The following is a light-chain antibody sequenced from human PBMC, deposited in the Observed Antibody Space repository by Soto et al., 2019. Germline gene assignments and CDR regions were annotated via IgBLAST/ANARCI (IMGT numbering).Light chain of an antibody. J-gene: IGKJ1*01. CDR2: KIS. CDR3: MQATQLRA. V-gene: IGKV2-24*01. CDR1: QSLVHSDGNTY. Sequence: DIALTQTPLSSPVTLGQSASISCRSSQSLVHSDGNTYLNWRQQRPGQPPRLLIYKISNRVSGVPGRFSGSGTGTDFTRKISRVEAEDVGVYYCMQATQLRAFGHGTKVESK.